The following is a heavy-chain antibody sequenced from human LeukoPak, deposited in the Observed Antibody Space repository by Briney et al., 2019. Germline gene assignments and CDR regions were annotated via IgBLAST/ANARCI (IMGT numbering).Heavy chain of an antibody. V-gene: IGHV3-23*01. Sequence: GGSLRLSCAASGFTFSSYAMRWVRQAPGKGLEWVSAISGSGGNKYYADSVKGRFTISRDNSKNTLHLQMNSLRGEDTRVYFCERDSSPILVALRSFCDDGGQGTLVTLSS. J-gene: IGHJ1*01. CDR3: ERDSSPILVALRSFCDD. CDR1: GFTFSSYA. D-gene: IGHD2-15*01. CDR2: ISGSGGNK.